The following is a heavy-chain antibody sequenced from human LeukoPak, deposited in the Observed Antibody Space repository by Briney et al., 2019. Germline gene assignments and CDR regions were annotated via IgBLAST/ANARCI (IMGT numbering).Heavy chain of an antibody. Sequence: PSETLSLTCTVSGGSISSYYWSWIRQPPGKGLEWIGYIYYSGSTNYNPSLKSRVTISVDTSKNQFSRKLSSVTAADTAVYYCARQGYCSSTSCYHYNWFDPWGQGTLVTVSS. J-gene: IGHJ5*02. V-gene: IGHV4-59*08. D-gene: IGHD2-2*01. CDR3: ARQGYCSSTSCYHYNWFDP. CDR2: IYYSGST. CDR1: GGSISSYY.